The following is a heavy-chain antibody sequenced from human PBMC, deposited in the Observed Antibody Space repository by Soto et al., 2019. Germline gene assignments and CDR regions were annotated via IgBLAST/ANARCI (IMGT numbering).Heavy chain of an antibody. CDR1: GDSVSSNTAS. V-gene: IGHV6-1*01. D-gene: IGHD5-12*01. CDR3: AKGDNRGAKTGYAFDP. Sequence: QTLSLTCSISGDSVSSNTASRNWIRQSPSRGLEWLGRTYFRSKWYNDYAVSVKSRRIIKPDTSNNQFSLQLNSVTPEDTAVYFCAKGDNRGAKTGYAFDPGGQGIMVPVYS. J-gene: IGHJ5*02. CDR2: TYFRSKWYN.